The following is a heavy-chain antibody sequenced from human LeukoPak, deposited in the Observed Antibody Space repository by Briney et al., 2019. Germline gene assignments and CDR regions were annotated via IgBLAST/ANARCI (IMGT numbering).Heavy chain of an antibody. CDR3: AKDEDYSNYYYFDY. D-gene: IGHD4-11*01. CDR2: ISGSGGST. V-gene: IGHV3-23*01. CDR1: GFTFDDYA. Sequence: GGSLRLSCAASGFTFDDYAMHWVRQVPGKGLEWVSAISGSGGSTYYADSVKGRFTISRDNSKNTLYLQMNSLRAEDTAVYYCAKDEDYSNYYYFDYWGQGTLVTVSS. J-gene: IGHJ4*02.